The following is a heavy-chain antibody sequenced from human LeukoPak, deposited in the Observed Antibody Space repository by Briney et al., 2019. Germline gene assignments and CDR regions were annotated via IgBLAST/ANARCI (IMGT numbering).Heavy chain of an antibody. CDR1: GFTFSNYA. V-gene: IGHV3-23*01. CDR2: ISGSGGTT. Sequence: PGGSLRLSCAASGFTFSNYAMNWVRQTPGKGLEWVSVISGSGGTTYYADSVKGRFAISRDNSKNTLYLQMNSLRAEDTAVYYCVQRGNSYDFDNWGQGTLVTVSS. J-gene: IGHJ4*02. D-gene: IGHD5-18*01. CDR3: VQRGNSYDFDN.